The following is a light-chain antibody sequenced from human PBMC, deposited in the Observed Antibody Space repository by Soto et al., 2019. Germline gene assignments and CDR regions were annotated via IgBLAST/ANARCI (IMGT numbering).Light chain of an antibody. CDR3: QQYGSSPET. J-gene: IGKJ1*01. CDR1: QSVSSSS. V-gene: IGKV3-20*01. CDR2: GAS. Sequence: EIVLTQSPGTLSLSPGERTTLSCRASQSVSSSSLARYQQKPGQAPSLLIYGASSRATGVPDRFSGSGSGTDFTLIISRLEPEDFAVYYCQQYGSSPETFGQGTKVEIK.